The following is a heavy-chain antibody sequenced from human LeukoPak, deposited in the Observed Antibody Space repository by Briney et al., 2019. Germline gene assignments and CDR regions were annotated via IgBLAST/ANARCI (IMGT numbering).Heavy chain of an antibody. CDR2: INYSGRT. CDR1: GGSISTYY. Sequence: SETLSLTCTVSGGSISTYYWSWVRQSPGKGLEWIAYINYSGRTNSSPSLKSRVAISVDTSKNQFSLRLSSVTAADTAVYYCARDTYYYDNGDFIDAFDIWGQGTMVTVSS. V-gene: IGHV4-59*01. D-gene: IGHD3-22*01. J-gene: IGHJ3*02. CDR3: ARDTYYYDNGDFIDAFDI.